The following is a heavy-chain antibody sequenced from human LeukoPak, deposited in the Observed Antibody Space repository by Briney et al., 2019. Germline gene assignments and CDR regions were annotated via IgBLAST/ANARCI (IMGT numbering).Heavy chain of an antibody. J-gene: IGHJ4*02. V-gene: IGHV4-39*01. D-gene: IGHD3-3*01. Sequence: SETLSLTCTVSGGSISSSSYYWGWIRQPPGKGLEWIGSIYYSGSTYYNPSLKSRVTISVDTSKNQFSLKLSSVTAADTAVYYCARINYDFWSGYYIDYWGQGTLVTVSS. CDR3: ARINYDFWSGYYIDY. CDR1: GGSISSSSYY. CDR2: IYYSGST.